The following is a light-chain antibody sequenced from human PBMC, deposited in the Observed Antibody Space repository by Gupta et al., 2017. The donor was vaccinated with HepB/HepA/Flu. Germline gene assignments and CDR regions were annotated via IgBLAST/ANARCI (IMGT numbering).Light chain of an antibody. CDR2: KDS. CDR1: ALPKQY. J-gene: IGLJ2*01. V-gene: IGLV3-25*03. CDR3: QSADSSGTSGVV. Sequence: SYELTQPPSVSVSPGQTARITCSGDALPKQYAYWYQQKPGQAPVLVIYKDSGRPSGIPERFSGSSSGTTVTLTISGVQAEDEADYYCQSADSSGTSGVVFGGGTKLTVL.